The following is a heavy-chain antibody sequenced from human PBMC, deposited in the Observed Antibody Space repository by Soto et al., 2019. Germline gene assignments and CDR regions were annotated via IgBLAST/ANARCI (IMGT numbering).Heavy chain of an antibody. CDR2: INWNGGST. J-gene: IGHJ5*02. D-gene: IGHD3-3*01. Sequence: EVQLVESGGGVVRPGGSLRLSCAASGFTFDDYGMSWVRQAPGKGLEWVSGINWNGGSTGYADSVKGRFTISRDNAKNSLYLQMNSLRAEDTALYHCARERRSRIRFLEWLPPDWFDPWGQGTLVTVSS. CDR3: ARERRSRIRFLEWLPPDWFDP. CDR1: GFTFDDYG. V-gene: IGHV3-20*01.